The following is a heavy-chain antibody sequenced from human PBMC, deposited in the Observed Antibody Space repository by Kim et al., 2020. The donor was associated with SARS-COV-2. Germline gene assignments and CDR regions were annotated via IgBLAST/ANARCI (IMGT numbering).Heavy chain of an antibody. Sequence: SETLSLTCTVSGGSISSSSYYWGWIRQPPGKGLEWIGSIYYSGSTYYNPSLKSRVTISVDTSKNQFSLKLSSVTAADTAVYYCARLPRGYSSGWTFDYWGQGTLVTVSS. J-gene: IGHJ4*02. CDR3: ARLPRGYSSGWTFDY. CDR1: GGSISSSSYY. D-gene: IGHD6-19*01. V-gene: IGHV4-39*01. CDR2: IYYSGST.